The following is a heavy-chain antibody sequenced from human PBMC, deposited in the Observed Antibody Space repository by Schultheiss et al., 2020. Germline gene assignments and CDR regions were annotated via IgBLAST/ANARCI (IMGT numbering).Heavy chain of an antibody. J-gene: IGHJ4*02. CDR1: GYTFTSYY. CDR3: ARAHRVVVPAAEKGEFDY. V-gene: IGHV1-46*01. D-gene: IGHD2-2*01. CDR2: INPSGGST. Sequence: GESLKVSCKASGYTFTSYYMHWVRQAPGQGLEWMGIINPSGGSTSYAQKFQGRVTMTRDTSTSTVYMELSSLRSEDTAVYYCARAHRVVVPAAEKGEFDYWGQGTLVTVSS.